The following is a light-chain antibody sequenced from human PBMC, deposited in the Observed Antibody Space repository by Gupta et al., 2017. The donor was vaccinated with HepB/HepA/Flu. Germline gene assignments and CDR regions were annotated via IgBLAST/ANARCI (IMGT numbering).Light chain of an antibody. Sequence: QSVLTQPPSVSGAPGQRVPISCPGSSSNIGAGYDGHWYQQLPGTAPKLLIYYNNNRPSGVPDRFSGSKSGTSASLAITGLQAEDEADYYCQSDDSSLSGYVVFGGGTKLAVL. CDR1: SSNIGAGYD. CDR2: YNN. J-gene: IGLJ2*01. V-gene: IGLV1-40*01. CDR3: QSDDSSLSGYVV.